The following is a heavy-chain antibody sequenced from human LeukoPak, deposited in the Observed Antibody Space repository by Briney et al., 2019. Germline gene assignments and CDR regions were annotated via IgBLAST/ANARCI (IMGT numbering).Heavy chain of an antibody. J-gene: IGHJ4*02. CDR2: IYYSGST. CDR1: GGSISSYY. CDR3: ARAVSGRFDY. D-gene: IGHD6-19*01. Sequence: PSETLSLTCTVSGGSISSYYWSWIRQPPGKGLEWIGYIYYSGSTNYNPSLKSRVTISVDTSKNQFSLKLSSVIAADTAIYYCARAVSGRFDYWGQGTLVTVSS. V-gene: IGHV4-59*08.